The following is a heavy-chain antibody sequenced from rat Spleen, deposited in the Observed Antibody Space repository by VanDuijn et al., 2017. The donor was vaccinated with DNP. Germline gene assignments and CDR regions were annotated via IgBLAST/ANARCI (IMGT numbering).Heavy chain of an antibody. J-gene: IGHJ2*01. Sequence: EVQLVESGGDLVQPGRSLKLSCVASGFTFNNYWMTWIRQVPGKGLEWVASITSSGGSTYYPDSVKGRFTISRDNAKNTLYLQMNSLRSEDTATYYCARDRSILRISDYFDYWGQGVMVTVSS. CDR3: ARDRSILRISDYFDY. D-gene: IGHD1-6*01. CDR2: ITSSGGST. V-gene: IGHV5-31*01. CDR1: GFTFNNYW.